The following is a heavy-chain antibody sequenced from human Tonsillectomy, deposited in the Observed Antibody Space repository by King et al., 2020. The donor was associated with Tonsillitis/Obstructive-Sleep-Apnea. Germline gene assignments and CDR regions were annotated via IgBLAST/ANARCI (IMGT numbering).Heavy chain of an antibody. D-gene: IGHD3-22*01. Sequence: VQLVKSGGGVDKPGRSLRLYCAASGCTFSNYDMNWVRQAPGKELEWVAIITYDESNKYYADYVKVRFTITRDNSKNKMYLHMNSMTAEDSAVYYCPNIISYISGNPEWGQGTLVTVPS. CDR2: ITYDESNK. J-gene: IGHJ4*02. CDR1: GCTFSNYD. V-gene: IGHV3-30*18. CDR3: PNIISYISGNPE.